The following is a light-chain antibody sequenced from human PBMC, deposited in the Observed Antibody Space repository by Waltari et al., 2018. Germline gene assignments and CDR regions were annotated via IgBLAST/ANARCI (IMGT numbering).Light chain of an antibody. J-gene: IGLJ1*01. Sequence: SSELTQDPAVSVALGQTVRITCQGDSLRSHYASWYQPKPGQAPVLVFYGENKRPSRISDRFSGSSSGNTASLTITGDQAEEEADYYGNARDTSRYHLELFGTGTKVTVL. V-gene: IGLV3-19*01. CDR3: NARDTSRYHLEL. CDR2: GEN. CDR1: SLRSHY.